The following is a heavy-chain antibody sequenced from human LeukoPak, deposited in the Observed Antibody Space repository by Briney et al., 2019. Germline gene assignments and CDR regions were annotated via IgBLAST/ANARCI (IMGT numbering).Heavy chain of an antibody. D-gene: IGHD3-10*01. CDR1: GDSVSSNSAA. J-gene: IGHJ5*02. CDR2: TYYRSKWYN. CDR3: ASSGSMGFGELNWFDP. Sequence: SQTLSLTCAISGDSVSSNSAAWNWIRQSPSRGLEWLGRTYYRSKWYNDYAVSVKSRITINPDTSKNQFSLQLNSVTPEDTAVYYCASSGSMGFGELNWFDPWGQGTLVTVSS. V-gene: IGHV6-1*01.